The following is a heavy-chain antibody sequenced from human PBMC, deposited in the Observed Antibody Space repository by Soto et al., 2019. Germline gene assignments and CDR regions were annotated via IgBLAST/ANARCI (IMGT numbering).Heavy chain of an antibody. CDR3: ARGGAVGLCGAEYSQH. CDR1: GYTFSSYT. CDR2: ISYDGSNK. D-gene: IGHD2-21*01. J-gene: IGHJ1*01. V-gene: IGHV3-30-3*01. Sequence: PXHSCATSGYTFSSYTMQWVPQAPGKGLEWVAVISYDGSNKYYADSVKGRFTISRDNSKNKLYLKMNSQRAEDKAVYYCARGGAVGLCGAEYSQHWGQGTLVAISS.